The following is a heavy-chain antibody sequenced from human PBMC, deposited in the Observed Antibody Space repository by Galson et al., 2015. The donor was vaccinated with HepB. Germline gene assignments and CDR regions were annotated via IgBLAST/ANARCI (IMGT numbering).Heavy chain of an antibody. V-gene: IGHV3-7*03. CDR3: ARDRDDYVWGSYRSYYFDY. Sequence: SLRLSCAASRFTFSNYWMSWVRQAPGKGLEWVANIKQDGSEKYYVDSVKGRFTISRDNAKNSLYLQMSSLRAEDTAVYYCARDRDDYVWGSYRSYYFDYWGQGTLVTVSS. CDR2: IKQDGSEK. D-gene: IGHD3-16*02. CDR1: RFTFSNYW. J-gene: IGHJ4*02.